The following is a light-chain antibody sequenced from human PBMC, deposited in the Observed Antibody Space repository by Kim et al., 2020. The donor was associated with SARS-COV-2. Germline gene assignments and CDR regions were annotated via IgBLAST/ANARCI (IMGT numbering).Light chain of an antibody. J-gene: IGKJ3*01. Sequence: PGERATLSCRASQSVSSYLAWYQQKPDQAPRLLIYDASNRATGIPARFSGSGSGTDFTLTISSLEPEDFAVYYCQQRGYWPATFGPGTKVDL. CDR1: QSVSSY. V-gene: IGKV3-11*01. CDR2: DAS. CDR3: QQRGYWPAT.